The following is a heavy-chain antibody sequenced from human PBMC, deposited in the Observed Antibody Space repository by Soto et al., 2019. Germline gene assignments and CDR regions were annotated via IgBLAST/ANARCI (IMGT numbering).Heavy chain of an antibody. CDR3: ARAVSYYDILTGYPFRDYYGMDV. D-gene: IGHD3-9*01. CDR1: GGSFSGYY. V-gene: IGHV4-34*01. CDR2: INHSGST. J-gene: IGHJ6*02. Sequence: PSETLSLTCAVYGGSFSGYYWSWIRQPPGKGLEWIGEINHSGSTNYNPSLKSRVTISVDTSKNQFSLKLSSVTAADTAVYYCARAVSYYDILTGYPFRDYYGMDVWGQGTTVTV.